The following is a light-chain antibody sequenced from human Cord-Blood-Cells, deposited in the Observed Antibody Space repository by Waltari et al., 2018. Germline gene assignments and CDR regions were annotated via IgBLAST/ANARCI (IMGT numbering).Light chain of an antibody. Sequence: SYDLTQPPSVSVSPGQTARITCPGDKLGAKYACWYQQKPGQSPVLVIYQDSKRPSGIPERFSGSNSGNTATLTISGTQAMDEADYYCQAWDSSSWVFGGGTKLTVL. CDR3: QAWDSSSWV. V-gene: IGLV3-1*01. J-gene: IGLJ3*02. CDR1: KLGAKY. CDR2: QDS.